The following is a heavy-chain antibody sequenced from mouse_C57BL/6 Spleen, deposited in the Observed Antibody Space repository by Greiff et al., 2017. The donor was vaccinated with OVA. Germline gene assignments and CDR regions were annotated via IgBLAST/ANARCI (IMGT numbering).Heavy chain of an antibody. Sequence: VQLKESGHGLVKPSQSLSLTCSVTGYSITSGYYWNWIRQFPGNKLEWMGYISYDGSNNYNPSLKNRISITRDTSKNQFFLKLNSVTTEDTATYYCARFYHGYFDVWGTGTTVTVSS. D-gene: IGHD1-1*01. J-gene: IGHJ1*03. CDR1: GYSITSGYY. CDR3: ARFYHGYFDV. CDR2: ISYDGSN. V-gene: IGHV3-6*01.